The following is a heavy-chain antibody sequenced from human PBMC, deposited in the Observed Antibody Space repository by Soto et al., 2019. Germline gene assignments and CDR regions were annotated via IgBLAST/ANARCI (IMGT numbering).Heavy chain of an antibody. D-gene: IGHD1-26*01. CDR1: GYTFTSYG. V-gene: IGHV1-18*04. CDR2: ISAYNGNT. J-gene: IGHJ4*02. CDR3: ARGSSGSYLSPFDY. Sequence: GASVKISCKASGYTFTSYGISWVRQAPGQGLEWMGWISAYNGNTNYAQKLQGRVTMTTDTSTSTAYMELRSLRSDDTAVYYCARGSSGSYLSPFDYWGQGTLVTVSS.